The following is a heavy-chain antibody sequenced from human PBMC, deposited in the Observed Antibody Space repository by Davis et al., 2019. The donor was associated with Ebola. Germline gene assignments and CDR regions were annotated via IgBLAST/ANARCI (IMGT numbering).Heavy chain of an antibody. Sequence: KVSCKGSGYSFTSYWIGWVRQMPGKGLEWMGIIYPGDSDTRYSPSFQGQVTISADKSISTAYLQWSSLKASDTAMYYCARHSSTREYSSSGDYWGQGTLVTVSS. CDR3: ARHSSTREYSSSGDY. D-gene: IGHD6-6*01. V-gene: IGHV5-51*01. CDR2: IYPGDSDT. CDR1: GYSFTSYW. J-gene: IGHJ4*02.